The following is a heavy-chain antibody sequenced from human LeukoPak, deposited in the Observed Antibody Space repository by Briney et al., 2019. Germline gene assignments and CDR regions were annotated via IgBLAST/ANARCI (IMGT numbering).Heavy chain of an antibody. Sequence: GGSLRLSCAVSGFTVSRNYMSWVRQAPGKGLEWVSVIYSGGSTDYADSVKGRFTISRDNSKNTLHLQMNSLRAEDTAVYYCARQPMVRGVIFDYWGQATLVTVSS. J-gene: IGHJ4*02. CDR2: IYSGGST. CDR3: ARQPMVRGVIFDY. V-gene: IGHV3-53*05. CDR1: GFTVSRNY. D-gene: IGHD3-10*01.